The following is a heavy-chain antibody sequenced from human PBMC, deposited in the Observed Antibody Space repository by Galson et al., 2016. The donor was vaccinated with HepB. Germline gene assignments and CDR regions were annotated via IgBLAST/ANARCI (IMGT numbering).Heavy chain of an antibody. Sequence: SVKVSCKASGGTFNSSTIGWVRQAPGQGLEWMGGIIPIFGTPNYAQKFQGRVTITADESTSTAYMELSSLRSEDTAVYYCARNYGSRYALPNWFDPWGQGTLVTVSS. CDR2: IIPIFGTP. V-gene: IGHV1-69*13. CDR3: ARNYGSRYALPNWFDP. J-gene: IGHJ5*02. CDR1: GGTFNSST. D-gene: IGHD3-10*01.